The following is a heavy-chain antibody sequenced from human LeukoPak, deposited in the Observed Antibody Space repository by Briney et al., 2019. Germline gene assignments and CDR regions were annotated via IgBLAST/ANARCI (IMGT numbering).Heavy chain of an antibody. CDR3: ARGVGKADIEVGTFDI. V-gene: IGHV4-31*03. D-gene: IGHD2-15*01. Sequence: SETLSLTSTVSGGSISSGGYYWSWIRQHPGKGLEWIGYIYYSGSTYYNPSLKSRVTISVDTSKNQFSLKLSSVTAADTAVYYCARGVGKADIEVGTFDIWGQGTMVTVSS. CDR2: IYYSGST. CDR1: GGSISSGGYY. J-gene: IGHJ3*02.